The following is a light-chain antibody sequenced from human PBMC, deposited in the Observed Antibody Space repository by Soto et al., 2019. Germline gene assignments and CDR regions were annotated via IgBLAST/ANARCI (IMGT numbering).Light chain of an antibody. CDR2: DVS. Sequence: QSALTQPASVSGSPGQSITISCTGTRGNVGGYNYVSWYQQHPGKAPKLLIYDVSNRPSRVSNRFSGSKSGNTASLTISGLQADDEADYYCSSYTNTVALAFGGGTKVTVL. J-gene: IGLJ3*02. V-gene: IGLV2-14*03. CDR3: SSYTNTVALA. CDR1: RGNVGGYNY.